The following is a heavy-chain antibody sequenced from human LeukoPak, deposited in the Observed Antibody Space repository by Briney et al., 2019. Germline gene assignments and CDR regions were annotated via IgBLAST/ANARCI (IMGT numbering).Heavy chain of an antibody. CDR1: GGSISSYY. CDR3: ARHVGLDAFDI. V-gene: IGHV4-59*08. CDR2: IYYSGST. D-gene: IGHD2-15*01. Sequence: SETLSLTCTASGGSISSYYWSWIRQPPGKGLEWIGYIYYSGSTNYNPSLKSRVTISVDTSKNQFSLKLSSVTAADTAVYYCARHVGLDAFDIWGQGTMVTVSS. J-gene: IGHJ3*02.